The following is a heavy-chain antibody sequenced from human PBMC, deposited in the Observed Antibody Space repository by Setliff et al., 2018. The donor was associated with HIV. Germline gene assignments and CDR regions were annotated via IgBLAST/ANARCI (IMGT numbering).Heavy chain of an antibody. Sequence: LSLTCTISGGSISTYYWSWIRQSPGKGLAWIGYIHYTGSTKYNPSLKSRVTISGDTSKNQFSLKLSSVTAADRAVYYCARHLDSDFWSGYTNGWNFDLWGRGTLVTVSS. CDR2: IHYTGST. V-gene: IGHV4-59*08. J-gene: IGHJ2*01. CDR3: ARHLDSDFWSGYTNGWNFDL. D-gene: IGHD3-3*01. CDR1: GGSISTYY.